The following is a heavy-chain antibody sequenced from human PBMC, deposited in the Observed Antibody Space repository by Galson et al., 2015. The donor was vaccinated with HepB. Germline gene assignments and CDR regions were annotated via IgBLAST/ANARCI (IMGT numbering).Heavy chain of an antibody. J-gene: IGHJ2*01. V-gene: IGHV1-69*01. Sequence: SVKVSCKASGGTFSSYAISWVRQAPGQGLEWMGGIIPIFGTANYAQKFQGRATITADESTSTAYMELSSLRSEDTAVYYCARGGGRQLVRRGTDWYFDLWRRGTLVTVSS. CDR2: IIPIFGTA. D-gene: IGHD6-6*01. CDR3: ARGGGRQLVRRGTDWYFDL. CDR1: GGTFSSYA.